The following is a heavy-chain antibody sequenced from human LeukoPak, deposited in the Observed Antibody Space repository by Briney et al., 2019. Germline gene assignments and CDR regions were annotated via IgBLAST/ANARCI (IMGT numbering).Heavy chain of an antibody. CDR3: ARDHSSGYHIDY. J-gene: IGHJ4*02. CDR2: IYYSGST. D-gene: IGHD3-22*01. V-gene: IGHV4-39*07. Sequence: SETLSLTCTVSGGYISSSSYYWGWIRQPPGKGLEWIGSIYYSGSTYYNPSLKSRVTISVDKSKNQFSLKLSSVTAADTAVYYCARDHSSGYHIDYWGQGTLVTVSS. CDR1: GGYISSSSYY.